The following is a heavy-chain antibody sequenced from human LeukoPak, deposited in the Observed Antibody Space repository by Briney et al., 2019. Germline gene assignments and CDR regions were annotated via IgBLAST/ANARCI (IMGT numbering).Heavy chain of an antibody. D-gene: IGHD3-22*01. CDR3: ARDYYDSRGEAFDI. Sequence: PSETLSLTCTVSGGSIGSHYWSWIRQPPGEGLEWIGYIYYSGTTSYNPSLKSRVTISVDTSKNQFSLKLSSVTAADTAAYYCARDYYDSRGEAFDIWGLGTMVTVSS. J-gene: IGHJ3*02. CDR1: GGSIGSHY. V-gene: IGHV4-59*11. CDR2: IYYSGTT.